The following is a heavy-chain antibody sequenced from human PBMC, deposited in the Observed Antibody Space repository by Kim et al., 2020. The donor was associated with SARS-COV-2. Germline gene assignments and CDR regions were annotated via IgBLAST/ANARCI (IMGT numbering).Heavy chain of an antibody. V-gene: IGHV1-18*01. CDR3: ARIPYGDYGYWYFDL. CDR2: ISAYNGNT. J-gene: IGHJ2*01. Sequence: ASVKVSCKASGYTFTSYGISWVRQAPGQGLEWMGWISAYNGNTNYAQKLQGRVTMTTDTSTSTAYMELRSLRSDDTAVYYCARIPYGDYGYWYFDLWGRGTLVTVSS. CDR1: GYTFTSYG. D-gene: IGHD4-17*01.